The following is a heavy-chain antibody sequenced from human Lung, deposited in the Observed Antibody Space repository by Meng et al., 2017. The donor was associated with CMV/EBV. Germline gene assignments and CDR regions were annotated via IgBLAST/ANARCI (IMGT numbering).Heavy chain of an antibody. V-gene: IGHV3-49*04. D-gene: IGHD1-26*01. J-gene: IGHJ4*02. Sequence: GGSLRLXCTASGFTFGDYAMTWVRQAPGKGLEWVGFIRSKAYGGTTEYAASVKGRFTISRDDSKSIAYLQMNSLKTEDTAVYYCTRNRGSYYFDYWRQKTLVTVSS. CDR1: GFTFGDYA. CDR2: IRSKAYGGTT. CDR3: TRNRGSYYFDY.